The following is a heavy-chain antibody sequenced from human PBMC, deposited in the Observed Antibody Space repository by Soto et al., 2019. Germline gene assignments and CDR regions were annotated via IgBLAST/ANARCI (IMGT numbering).Heavy chain of an antibody. D-gene: IGHD1-26*01. Sequence: ASVKVSCKASGYTFTSYDINWVRQATGQGLEWMGWMNPNSGNTGYAQKFQGRVTMTRDTSISTAYMELSSLRSEDTAVYYCARQWELSGYYYGMDVWGQGTTVTVSS. CDR2: MNPNSGNT. CDR1: GYTFTSYD. CDR3: ARQWELSGYYYGMDV. V-gene: IGHV1-8*01. J-gene: IGHJ6*02.